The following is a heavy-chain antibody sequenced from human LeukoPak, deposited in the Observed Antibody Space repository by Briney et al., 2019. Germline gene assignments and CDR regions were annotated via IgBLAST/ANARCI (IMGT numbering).Heavy chain of an antibody. Sequence: GGSLRLSCAASGFTFSSYGMTWVRQAPGKGLEWVSAISGSAGSTYYADSVKGRFTISRDNSKNTLYLQMNSLRAEDTAVYYCANGEVYFDYWGQGTLVTVSS. J-gene: IGHJ4*02. V-gene: IGHV3-23*01. CDR2: ISGSAGST. D-gene: IGHD4-17*01. CDR3: ANGEVYFDY. CDR1: GFTFSSYG.